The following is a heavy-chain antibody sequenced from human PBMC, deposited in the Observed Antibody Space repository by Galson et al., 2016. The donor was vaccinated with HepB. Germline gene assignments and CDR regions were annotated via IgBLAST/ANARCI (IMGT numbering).Heavy chain of an antibody. Sequence: SLRLSCAASGLTFSRYAMTWVRQAPGKGLEWVSTINNGCATYYGDSVKGRFIISRDNSKNTLYLQMNNLRAEDTAMYYCAKDDFWSGYSRSGLDYWGQGTLVTVFS. CDR2: INNGCAT. J-gene: IGHJ4*02. CDR1: GLTFSRYA. CDR3: AKDDFWSGYSRSGLDY. V-gene: IGHV3-23*01. D-gene: IGHD3-3*01.